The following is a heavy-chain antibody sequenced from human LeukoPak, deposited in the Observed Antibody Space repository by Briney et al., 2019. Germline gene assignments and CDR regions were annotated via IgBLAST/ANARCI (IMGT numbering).Heavy chain of an antibody. Sequence: GASVKVSCKASGYTFTSYDINWVRHATGQGLEWMGWMSPNSGDTGYAQKFQGRVTMTRNTSISTAYMELSSLRSEDTAVYYCARVCESAVPIGWGYWGQGTLVTVSS. CDR3: ARVCESAVPIGWGY. J-gene: IGHJ4*02. V-gene: IGHV1-8*01. D-gene: IGHD6-19*01. CDR1: GYTFTSYD. CDR2: MSPNSGDT.